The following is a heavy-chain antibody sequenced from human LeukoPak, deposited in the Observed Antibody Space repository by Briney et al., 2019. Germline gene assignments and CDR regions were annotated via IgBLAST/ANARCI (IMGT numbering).Heavy chain of an antibody. CDR1: GASISSYY. J-gene: IGHJ4*02. Sequence: SETLSLTCTVSGASISSYYWSWIRQPPGKGLEWIGYIYYSGSSNYNPSLKSRVTISVDTSKNQFSLKLSSVTAADTAAYYCARYPFDGYNYYFDYWGQGTLVTVSS. D-gene: IGHD5-24*01. V-gene: IGHV4-59*01. CDR2: IYYSGSS. CDR3: ARYPFDGYNYYFDY.